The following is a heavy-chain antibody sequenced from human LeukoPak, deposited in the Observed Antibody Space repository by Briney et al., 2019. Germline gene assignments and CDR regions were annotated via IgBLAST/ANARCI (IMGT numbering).Heavy chain of an antibody. CDR1: GGSISSSSYY. V-gene: IGHV4-39*07. J-gene: IGHJ3*02. CDR2: MSYSGSS. CDR3: AGEITTDAFDI. Sequence: SETLSLTCTVSGGSISSSSYYWGWIRQPPGKGLEWIGSMSYSGSSYYNPSLKSRVTISGDTSKNQFSLKLSSETAADTAVYYCAGEITTDAFDIWGQGTMVTVSS. D-gene: IGHD1-1*01.